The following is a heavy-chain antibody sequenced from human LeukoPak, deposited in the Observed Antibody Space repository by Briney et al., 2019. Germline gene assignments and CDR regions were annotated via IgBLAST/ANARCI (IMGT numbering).Heavy chain of an antibody. D-gene: IGHD4-17*01. J-gene: IGHJ4*02. CDR2: IWYDGSNK. CDR1: GFTFSSYG. CDR3: AKHAVTTVTTAPFDY. Sequence: GGSLRLSCAASGFTFSSYGMHWVRQAPGKGREWVAVIWYDGSNKYYADSVKGRFTISRDNSKNTLYLQMNSLRAEDTAVYYCAKHAVTTVTTAPFDYWGQGTLVTVSS. V-gene: IGHV3-30*02.